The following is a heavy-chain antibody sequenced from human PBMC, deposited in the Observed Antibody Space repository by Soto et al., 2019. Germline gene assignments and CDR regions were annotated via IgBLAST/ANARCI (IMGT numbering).Heavy chain of an antibody. V-gene: IGHV3-11*01. CDR2: IDTSSTKI. CDR3: ASHYDTWSGYLSPVDY. J-gene: IGHJ4*02. CDR1: GYTFSDYY. Sequence: GGSLRLSCAASGYTFSDYYMSWIRQAPGKGLEWISYIDTSSTKIYYADSVKGRFTISRDNAKNSLYLEMNSLRDEDTAVYYCASHYDTWSGYLSPVDYWGQGTLVTVSS. D-gene: IGHD3-3*01.